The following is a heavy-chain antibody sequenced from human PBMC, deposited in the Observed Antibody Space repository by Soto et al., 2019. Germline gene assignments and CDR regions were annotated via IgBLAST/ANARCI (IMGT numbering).Heavy chain of an antibody. D-gene: IGHD6-19*01. CDR2: ISYDGSNK. Sequence: GGSLRLSCAASGFTFSSYGMHWVRQAPGKGLEWVAVISYDGSNKYYADSVKGRFTISRDNSKNTLYLQMSSLRAEDTAVYYCVKDGSSGWPYYYGMDVWGQGTTVTVS. CDR1: GFTFSSYG. V-gene: IGHV3-30*18. J-gene: IGHJ6*02. CDR3: VKDGSSGWPYYYGMDV.